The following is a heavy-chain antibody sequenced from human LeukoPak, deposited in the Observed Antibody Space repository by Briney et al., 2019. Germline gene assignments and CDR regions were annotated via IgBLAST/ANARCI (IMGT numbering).Heavy chain of an antibody. Sequence: PGGSLRLSCAASGFTFSSYAMSWVRQAPGKGLEWVSAISGSGGSTYYADSVKGRFSISRDNSKNTLYLQMDSLRAEDTAVYYCAKARDGYNSPLDYWGQGTLVTVSS. V-gene: IGHV3-23*01. CDR3: AKARDGYNSPLDY. CDR2: ISGSGGST. J-gene: IGHJ4*02. D-gene: IGHD5-24*01. CDR1: GFTFSSYA.